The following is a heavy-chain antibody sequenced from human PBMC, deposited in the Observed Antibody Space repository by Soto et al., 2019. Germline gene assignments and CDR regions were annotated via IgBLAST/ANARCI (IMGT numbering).Heavy chain of an antibody. CDR3: ASGVETAKGDDY. J-gene: IGHJ4*02. CDR1: GFTVSSNY. CDR2: IYSGGST. Sequence: EVQLVESGGGLVQPGGSLRLSCAASGFTVSSNYMSWVRQAPGKGLEWVSVIYSGGSTYYADSVKGRFTISRDNSKNTLYLQMNRLRAEDTAVYYCASGVETAKGDDYWGQGTLVTVSS. D-gene: IGHD5-18*01. V-gene: IGHV3-66*01.